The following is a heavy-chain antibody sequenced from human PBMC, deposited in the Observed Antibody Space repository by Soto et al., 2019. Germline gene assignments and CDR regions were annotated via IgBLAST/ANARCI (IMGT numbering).Heavy chain of an antibody. Sequence: GSLRLSCAASGFTFSSSAIHRVRQAPSKGLEWVAVISYDGSNKYYADSVKGRFTISRDNSKNTLYLKMNSLRAEDTAVYYCAREGGSGVGYYYYYGMDVWGQGT. D-gene: IGHD3-10*01. CDR2: ISYDGSNK. V-gene: IGHV3-30-3*01. J-gene: IGHJ6*02. CDR3: AREGGSGVGYYYYYGMDV. CDR1: GFTFSSSA.